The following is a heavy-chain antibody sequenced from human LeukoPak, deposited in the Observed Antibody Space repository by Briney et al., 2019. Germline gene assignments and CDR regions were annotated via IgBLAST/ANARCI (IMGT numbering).Heavy chain of an antibody. D-gene: IGHD2-15*01. V-gene: IGHV4-59*12. CDR2: MYYSGSGTT. J-gene: IGHJ4*02. Sequence: PSETLSLTCIVSGDSISTYYWSWIRQPPGKGLEWIGSMYYSGSGTTYYNPSLKSRVIISVDTSKNQFSLRLSSVTAADTAVYYCARERREQLLPPYTRLVNYLDYWGQGTLVTVSS. CDR3: ARERREQLLPPYTRLVNYLDY. CDR1: GDSISTYY.